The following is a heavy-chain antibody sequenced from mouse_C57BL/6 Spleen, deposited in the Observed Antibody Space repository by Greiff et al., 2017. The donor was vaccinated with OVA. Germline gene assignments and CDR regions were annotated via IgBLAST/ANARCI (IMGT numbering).Heavy chain of an antibody. V-gene: IGHV1-50*01. CDR3: ARRGIDDGYYGAMDY. Sequence: QVQLQQPGAELVKPGASVKLSCKASGYTFTSYWMQWVKQRPGQGLEWIGEIDPSDSSPNYNQKFKGKATLTVDTSSSTAYMQLSSLTSEDSAVYYCARRGIDDGYYGAMDYWGQGTSVTVSP. J-gene: IGHJ4*01. D-gene: IGHD2-3*01. CDR2: IDPSDSSP. CDR1: GYTFTSYW.